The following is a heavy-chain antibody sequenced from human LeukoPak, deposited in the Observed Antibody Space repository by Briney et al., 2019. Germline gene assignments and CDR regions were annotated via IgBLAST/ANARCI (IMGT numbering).Heavy chain of an antibody. CDR3: ARGYSSGQRLDY. CDR1: GFTFSSYA. CDR2: ISCDGSNK. Sequence: GGSLRLSCAASGFTFSSYAMHWVRQAPGKGLEWVAVISCDGSNKYYADSVKGRFTISRDNSKNTLYLQMNSLRAEDTAVYYCARGYSSGQRLDYWGQGTLVTVSS. J-gene: IGHJ4*02. D-gene: IGHD6-19*01. V-gene: IGHV3-30-3*01.